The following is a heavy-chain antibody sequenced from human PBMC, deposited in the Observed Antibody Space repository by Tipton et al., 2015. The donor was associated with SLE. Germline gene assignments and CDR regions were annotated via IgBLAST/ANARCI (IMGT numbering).Heavy chain of an antibody. CDR2: INHSGST. CDR1: GGSFSGYY. V-gene: IGHV4-34*01. CDR3: ARDSNWFDP. J-gene: IGHJ5*02. Sequence: LRLSCAVYGGSFSGYYWSWIRQPPGKGLEWIGEINHSGSTNYNPSLKSRVTISVDTSKNQFSLKLSSVPAADTAVYYCARDSNWFDPWGQGTLVTVSS.